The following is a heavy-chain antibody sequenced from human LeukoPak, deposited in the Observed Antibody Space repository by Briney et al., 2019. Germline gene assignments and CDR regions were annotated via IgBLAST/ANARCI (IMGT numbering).Heavy chain of an antibody. V-gene: IGHV3-48*01. Sequence: GGSLRLSCEASGFTFSSYGMNWVRQAPGKGLEWVSYISSSSSSIYYADSVKGRFTMSRDNAKNSLYLQMNSLRAEDTAVYYCARGAYYYEDWGQGTLVTVSS. CDR1: GFTFSSYG. CDR2: ISSSSSSI. D-gene: IGHD3-22*01. J-gene: IGHJ4*02. CDR3: ARGAYYYED.